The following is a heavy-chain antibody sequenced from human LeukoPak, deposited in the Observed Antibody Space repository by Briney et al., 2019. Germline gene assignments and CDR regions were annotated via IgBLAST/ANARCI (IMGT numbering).Heavy chain of an antibody. V-gene: IGHV5-51*01. Sequence: GGPLEIPFQASGSTFPTSWIAWARQLHGKGLECMGIIYPGDSVTSYSPSSQGQVSISADMSINTAYLHWSILIASNTAIYYCARLGEIAMTDTADGWDDGGQVTT. D-gene: IGHD6-19*01. CDR1: GSTFPTSW. CDR2: IYPGDSVT. J-gene: IGHJ6*02. CDR3: ARLGEIAMTDTADGWDD.